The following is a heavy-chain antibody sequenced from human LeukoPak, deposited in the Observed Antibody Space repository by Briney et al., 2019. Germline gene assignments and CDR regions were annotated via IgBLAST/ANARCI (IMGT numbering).Heavy chain of an antibody. D-gene: IGHD5-18*01. CDR2: ISGSGGST. V-gene: IGHV3-23*01. CDR1: GFTFSSYA. J-gene: IGHJ4*02. Sequence: QAGGSLRLSCAASGFTFSSYAMSWVRQAPGKGPEWVSAISGSGGSTYYADSVKGRFTISRDNAKNSLYLQMNSLRAEDTAVYYCARDPYSYGLALDWGQGTLVTVSS. CDR3: ARDPYSYGLALD.